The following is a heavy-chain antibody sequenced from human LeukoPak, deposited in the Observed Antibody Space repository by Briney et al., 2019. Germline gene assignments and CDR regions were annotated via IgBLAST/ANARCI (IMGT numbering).Heavy chain of an antibody. J-gene: IGHJ5*02. CDR2: MSAYNGNT. CDR3: ARVPPISSGWYYWFDP. D-gene: IGHD6-19*01. Sequence: GASVKVSCKASGYTFTSYGISWVRQAPGQGLEWMGWMSAYNGNTNYAQKLQGRVTMTTDTSTSTAYMELRSLRSEDTAVYYCARVPPISSGWYYWFDPWGQGTLVTVSS. CDR1: GYTFTSYG. V-gene: IGHV1-18*01.